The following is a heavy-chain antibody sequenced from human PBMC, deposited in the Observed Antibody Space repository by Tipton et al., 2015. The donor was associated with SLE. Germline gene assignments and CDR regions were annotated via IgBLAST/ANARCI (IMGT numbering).Heavy chain of an antibody. CDR1: GFTFSSYA. CDR3: AKERWELPDEGYYFDY. CDR2: IYSGSST. V-gene: IGHV3-23*03. Sequence: SLRLSCAASGFTFSSYAMSWVRQAPGKGLEWVSVIYSGSSTYYADSVKGRFTISRDNSKNTLYLQMNSLRAEDTAVYYCAKERWELPDEGYYFDYWGQGTLVTVSS. J-gene: IGHJ4*02. D-gene: IGHD1-26*01.